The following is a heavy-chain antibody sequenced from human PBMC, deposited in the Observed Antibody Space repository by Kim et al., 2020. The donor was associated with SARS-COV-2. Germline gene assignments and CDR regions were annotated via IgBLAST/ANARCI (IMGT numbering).Heavy chain of an antibody. Sequence: GGSLRLSCAASGFTFSSYAMHWVRQAPGKGLEWVAVISYDGSNKYYADSVKGRFTISRDNSKNTLYLQMNSLRAEDTAIYYCARDIFYYDSSGYFYEGNYYYYGMDVWGQGTTVTVSS. CDR1: GFTFSSYA. J-gene: IGHJ6*02. CDR2: ISYDGSNK. CDR3: ARDIFYYDSSGYFYEGNYYYYGMDV. D-gene: IGHD3-22*01. V-gene: IGHV3-30*04.